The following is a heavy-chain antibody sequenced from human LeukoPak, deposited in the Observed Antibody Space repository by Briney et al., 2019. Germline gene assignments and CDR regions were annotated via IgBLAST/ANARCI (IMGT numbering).Heavy chain of an antibody. CDR3: ARGAITRRDAFDI. J-gene: IGHJ3*02. Sequence: PSETLSLTCTVSGASTSHFYWNWIRQPPGKGLEWIGYMHNSGSSKHSPSLKSRVTISVDTSKNQFSLKLSSVTAADTAVYYCARGAITRRDAFDIWGQGTMVTVSS. D-gene: IGHD2-2*01. CDR1: GASTSHFY. V-gene: IGHV4-59*01. CDR2: MHNSGSS.